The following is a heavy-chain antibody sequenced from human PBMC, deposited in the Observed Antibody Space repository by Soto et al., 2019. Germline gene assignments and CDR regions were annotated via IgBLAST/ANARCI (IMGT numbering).Heavy chain of an antibody. D-gene: IGHD2-15*01. CDR3: ARDGGYCSGGSCYPGDWFDP. Sequence: PSETLSLTCTVSGGSISSYYWSWIRQPPGKGLEWIGYIYYSGSTNYNPSLKSRVTISVDTSKNQFSLKLSSVTAADTAVYYCARDGGYCSGGSCYPGDWFDPWGQGTLVTVS. CDR2: IYYSGST. V-gene: IGHV4-59*01. J-gene: IGHJ5*02. CDR1: GGSISSYY.